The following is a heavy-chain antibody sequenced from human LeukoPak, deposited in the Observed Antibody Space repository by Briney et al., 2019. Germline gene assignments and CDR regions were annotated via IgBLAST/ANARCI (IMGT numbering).Heavy chain of an antibody. J-gene: IGHJ3*01. CDR1: GGSFSGYY. V-gene: IGHV3-21*04. CDR2: ISSSSSYI. CDR3: ASHTVVVTATHDAFAF. D-gene: IGHD2-21*02. Sequence: PSETLSLTCAVYGGSFSGYYWSWIRQPPGKGLEWVSSISSSSSYIYYADSVKGRFTISRDNAKNSLYLQMNSLRAEDTAVYYCASHTVVVTATHDAFAFWGQGTMVTVSS.